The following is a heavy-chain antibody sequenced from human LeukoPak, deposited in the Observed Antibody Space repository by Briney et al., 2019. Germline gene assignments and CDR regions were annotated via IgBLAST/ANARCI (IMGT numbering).Heavy chain of an antibody. D-gene: IGHD5-12*01. CDR3: ARVPRGYSGYGIDY. CDR2: MNPNSGNT. J-gene: IGHJ4*02. CDR1: GYTFTSYE. V-gene: IGHV1-8*01. Sequence: ASVKVSCKASGYTFTSYEINWVRQATGQGLEWMGWMNPNSGNTGYAQKFQGRVTMTRNTSISTAYMELSSLRSEDTAVYYCARVPRGYSGYGIDYWGQGTLVTVSS.